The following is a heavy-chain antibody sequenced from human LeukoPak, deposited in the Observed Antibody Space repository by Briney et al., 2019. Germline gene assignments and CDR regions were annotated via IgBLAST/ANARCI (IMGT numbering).Heavy chain of an antibody. CDR3: ARFRSCSYNMIDY. Sequence: LSLTCTVSGGSISGYYWSWIRQAPGKGLEWISYISSSRNYTNYADSVKGRFTISRDNAKNSLYLQMNSLRADDTAVYYCARFRSCSYNMIDYWGQGTLVTVSS. CDR2: ISSSRNYT. D-gene: IGHD5-24*01. V-gene: IGHV3-11*03. CDR1: GGSISGYY. J-gene: IGHJ4*02.